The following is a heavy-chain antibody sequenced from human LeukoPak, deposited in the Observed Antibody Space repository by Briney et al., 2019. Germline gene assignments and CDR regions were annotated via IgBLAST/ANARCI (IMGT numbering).Heavy chain of an antibody. D-gene: IGHD3-9*01. CDR2: ISYDGSNK. CDR1: GFTFSSYG. J-gene: IGHJ4*02. CDR3: AKLPIKGVHDILTRAY. V-gene: IGHV3-30*18. Sequence: PGGSLRLSCAASGFTFSSYGMHWVRQAPGKGLEWVAVISYDGSNKYYADSVKGRFTISRDNSKNTLYLQMNSLRAEDTAVYYCAKLPIKGVHDILTRAYWGQGTLVTVSS.